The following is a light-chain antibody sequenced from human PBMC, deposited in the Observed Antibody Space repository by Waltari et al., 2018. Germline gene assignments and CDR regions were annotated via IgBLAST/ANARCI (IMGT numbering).Light chain of an antibody. CDR1: PGSVSTPSY. J-gene: IGLJ3*02. Sequence: QTVVTQEPSLSVSPGGTVTLTCTLRPGSVSTPSYATGSQQTPGQPPRTLVYKANARSSGVPDRFSGSILGNKAALTITGAQADDESDYYCALYMGSGIWVFGGGTKLTVL. CDR3: ALYMGSGIWV. V-gene: IGLV8-61*01. CDR2: KAN.